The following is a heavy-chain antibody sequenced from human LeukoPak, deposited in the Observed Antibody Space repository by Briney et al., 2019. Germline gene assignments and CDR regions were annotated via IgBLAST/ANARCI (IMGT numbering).Heavy chain of an antibody. CDR3: AKDFRCSSTSCYTGFDY. Sequence: GGSLRLSCAASGFTFSQSWTRWVRQSPGKGLEWVAKIKEDGSQKYYVDSVEGRFTISRDNAKNSLYLQMNSLRAEDTALYYCAKDFRCSSTSCYTGFDYWGQGTLVTVSS. CDR2: IKEDGSQK. D-gene: IGHD2-2*02. J-gene: IGHJ4*02. V-gene: IGHV3-7*03. CDR1: GFTFSQSW.